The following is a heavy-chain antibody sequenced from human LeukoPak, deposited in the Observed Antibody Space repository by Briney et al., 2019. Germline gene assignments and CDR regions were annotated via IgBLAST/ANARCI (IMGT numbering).Heavy chain of an antibody. Sequence: GGSLRLSCAASGFTFSSYGMHWVRQAPGKGLEWVAFIPYDGSDKYYADSVKGRFTISRDNSKNTLYLQMNSLRAEDTAVYCCRDVFDYWGQGTLVTVSS. D-gene: IGHD3-16*01. CDR1: GFTFSSYG. CDR2: IPYDGSDK. CDR3: RDVFDY. V-gene: IGHV3-30*02. J-gene: IGHJ4*02.